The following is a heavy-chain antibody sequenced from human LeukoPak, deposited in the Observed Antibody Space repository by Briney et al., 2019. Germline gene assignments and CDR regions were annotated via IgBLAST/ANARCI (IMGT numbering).Heavy chain of an antibody. V-gene: IGHV3-15*01. Sequence: GGSLRLSCAASGFTFSNAWMSWVRQAPGKGLEWVGRIKSKPDGGTTDYAAPVKGRFTISRDDSKNTLYLQMNSLKTEDTAVYYCTTDPEQWLSYWGQGTLVTVSA. CDR2: IKSKPDGGTT. J-gene: IGHJ4*02. D-gene: IGHD6-19*01. CDR3: TTDPEQWLSY. CDR1: GFTFSNAW.